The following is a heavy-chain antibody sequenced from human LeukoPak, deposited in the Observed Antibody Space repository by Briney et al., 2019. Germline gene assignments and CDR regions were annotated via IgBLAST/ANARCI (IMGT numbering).Heavy chain of an antibody. V-gene: IGHV3-21*01. CDR2: ISSSSSYI. CDR1: GFTFSSYA. Sequence: GGSLRLSCAASGFTFSSYAMSWVRQAPGKGLEWVSSISSSSSYIYYADSVKGRFTISRDNAKNSLYLQMNSLRAEDTAVYYCAREWMARSTSRNQDWGQGTLVTVSS. J-gene: IGHJ4*02. CDR3: AREWMARSTSRNQD. D-gene: IGHD2-2*01.